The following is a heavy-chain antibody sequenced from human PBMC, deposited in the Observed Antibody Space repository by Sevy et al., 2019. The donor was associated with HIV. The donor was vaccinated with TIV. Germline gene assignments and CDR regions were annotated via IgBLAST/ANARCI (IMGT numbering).Heavy chain of an antibody. V-gene: IGHV4-39*01. CDR2: IYYSGST. J-gene: IGHJ4*02. D-gene: IGHD4-17*01. CDR1: GGSISSSSYY. Sequence: SETLSLTCTVSGGSISSSSYYWGWIRQPPGKGLEWIGSIYYSGSTYYNPSLKSRVTISVDTSKNQFSLKLSSVTAADTAVYYCARLGDYGDYGGDWGQGTLVTVSS. CDR3: ARLGDYGDYGGD.